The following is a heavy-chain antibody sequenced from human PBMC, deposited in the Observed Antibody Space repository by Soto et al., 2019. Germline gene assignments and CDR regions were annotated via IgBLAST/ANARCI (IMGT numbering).Heavy chain of an antibody. V-gene: IGHV1-69*12. CDR1: GGTFGSYA. J-gene: IGHJ4*02. CDR3: ARVRVRFLEWLGSEG. Sequence: QVQLVQSGAEVKQPGSSVKVSCKASGGTFGSYAFSWVRQAPGQGLEWMGGIIPIFGTANYAQKFQGRVTITADESTSTAYMELSSLRSEDTAVYYCARVRVRFLEWLGSEGWGQGTLVTVSS. D-gene: IGHD3-3*01. CDR2: IIPIFGTA.